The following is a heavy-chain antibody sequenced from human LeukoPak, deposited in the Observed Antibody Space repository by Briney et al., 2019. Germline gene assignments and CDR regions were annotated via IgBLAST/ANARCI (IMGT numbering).Heavy chain of an antibody. CDR3: STYAASGV. D-gene: IGHD2-2*01. V-gene: IGHV3-15*01. J-gene: IGHJ4*02. CDR2: IKSKSDGGTT. Sequence: GGSLRLSCVGSGFTFSSAWMSWVRQTPGKGLEWVGRIKSKSDGGTTDYAALVKGRFTISRDDSKTTVYLQMNSLETEDTAVYYCSTYAASGVWGQGTLVTVSS. CDR1: GFTFSSAW.